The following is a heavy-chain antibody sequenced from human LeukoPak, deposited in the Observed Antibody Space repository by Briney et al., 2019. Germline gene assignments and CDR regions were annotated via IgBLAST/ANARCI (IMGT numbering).Heavy chain of an antibody. CDR3: AKGAEIDH. V-gene: IGHV3-23*01. CDR1: GFNFNNFA. CDR2: MTGPADAT. J-gene: IGHJ4*02. Sequence: SRGSLRLSCAASGFNFNNFAMSWVRQAPGEGLEWLSAMTGPADATYYAESVKGRFTISRDYSKSMVFLQMNSLRVEDTAIYYCAKGAEIDHWGQGTLVTVSS.